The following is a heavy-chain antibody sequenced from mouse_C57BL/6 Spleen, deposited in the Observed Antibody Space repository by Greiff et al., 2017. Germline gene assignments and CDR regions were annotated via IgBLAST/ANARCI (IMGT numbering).Heavy chain of an antibody. V-gene: IGHV1-55*01. J-gene: IGHJ1*03. D-gene: IGHD1-1*01. CDR3: ARAESVTTVVYWYFDV. Sequence: QVQLQQPGAELVKPGASVKMSCKASGYTFTSYWITWVKQRPGQGLEWIGDIYPGSGSTNSNEKFKSKATLTVDTASSTAYMQLSSLTSEDSAVYYCARAESVTTVVYWYFDVWGTGTTVTVSS. CDR1: GYTFTSYW. CDR2: IYPGSGST.